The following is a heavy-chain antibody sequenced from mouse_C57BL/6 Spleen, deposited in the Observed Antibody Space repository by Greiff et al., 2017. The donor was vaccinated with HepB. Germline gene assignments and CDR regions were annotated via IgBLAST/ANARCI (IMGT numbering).Heavy chain of an antibody. V-gene: IGHV1-53*01. Sequence: QVQLQQPGTELVKPGASVKLSCQASGYTFTSSWMHWVKQRPGQGLEWIGNINPRNGGTNYNEKFKSKATLTVDKSSSTAYMPLSSLTSEDSAVYYSARGDYYGSSSFAYWGQGTLFTVAA. CDR3: ARGDYYGSSSFAY. D-gene: IGHD1-1*01. CDR2: INPRNGGT. J-gene: IGHJ3*01. CDR1: GYTFTSSW.